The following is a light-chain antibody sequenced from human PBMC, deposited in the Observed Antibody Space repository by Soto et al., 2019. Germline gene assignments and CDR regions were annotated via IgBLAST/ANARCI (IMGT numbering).Light chain of an antibody. CDR2: DAS. CDR1: QSINIW. Sequence: DIQMTQSPSTLSASVGDRVTITCRASQSINIWLAWYQQKPGKAPNILIYDASTLVSGVPSRFSGSGSGTEFTLTISSLQPDDFATYYCQQYNNYFSWTFGQGTKVEIK. CDR3: QQYNNYFSWT. J-gene: IGKJ1*01. V-gene: IGKV1-5*01.